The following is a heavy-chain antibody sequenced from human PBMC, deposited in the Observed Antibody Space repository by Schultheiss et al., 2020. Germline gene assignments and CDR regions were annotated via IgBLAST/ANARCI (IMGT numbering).Heavy chain of an antibody. CDR1: GFTFSNAW. J-gene: IGHJ6*04. CDR2: IYSGGST. Sequence: GGSLRLSCATSGFTFSNAWMSWVRQAPGKGLEWVSVIYSGGSTYYADSVKGRFTISRDNAKNSLYLQMNSLRAEDTAVYYCARERGGAIWCSGGSKVYYYYGMDVWGKGTTVTVSS. V-gene: IGHV3-53*01. CDR3: ARERGGAIWCSGGSKVYYYYGMDV. D-gene: IGHD2-15*01.